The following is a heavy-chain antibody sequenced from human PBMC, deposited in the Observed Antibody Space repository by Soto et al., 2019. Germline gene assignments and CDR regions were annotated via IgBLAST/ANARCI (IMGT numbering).Heavy chain of an antibody. CDR2: IYYSGST. CDR1: GGSISSYY. CDR3: ARDLYIGGYYGMDV. V-gene: IGHV4-59*01. D-gene: IGHD3-16*01. Sequence: SETLSLTCTVSGGSISSYYWSWIRQPPGKGLEWIGYIYYSGSTNYNPSLKSRVTISVDTSKNQFSLKLSSVTAADTAVYYCARDLYIGGYYGMDVWGQGATVTVSS. J-gene: IGHJ6*02.